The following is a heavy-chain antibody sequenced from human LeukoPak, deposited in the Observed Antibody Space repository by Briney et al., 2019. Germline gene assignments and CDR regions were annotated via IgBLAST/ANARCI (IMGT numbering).Heavy chain of an antibody. J-gene: IGHJ4*02. D-gene: IGHD6-19*01. CDR2: VENDGGTK. CDR3: AKDHLPGIVVADRDY. CDR1: GFTFRNLG. V-gene: IGHV3-30*02. Sequence: GGSLRLSCAASGFTFRNLGMHWVRQAPGKGLEWVAFVENDGGTKYYADSVKGRFTISRDNSKNTLYLQITSLRAEDTGVYYCAKDHLPGIVVADRDYWGQGTLVTVSS.